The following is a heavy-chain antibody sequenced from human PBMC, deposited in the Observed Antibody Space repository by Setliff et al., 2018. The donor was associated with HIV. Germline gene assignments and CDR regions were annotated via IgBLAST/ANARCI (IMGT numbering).Heavy chain of an antibody. J-gene: IGHJ6*03. CDR2: INPNSGGT. D-gene: IGHD5-12*01. CDR3: AKGWLPTDYSFFYMDV. Sequence: ASVKVSCKASGYTFTGYYMHWVRQAPGQGLEWMGWINPNSGGTNYAQKFQGRVTMTTDTSTNTAYMDLRSLRSDDTAVYYCAKGWLPTDYSFFYMDVWGKGTTVTVSS. V-gene: IGHV1-2*02. CDR1: GYTFTGYY.